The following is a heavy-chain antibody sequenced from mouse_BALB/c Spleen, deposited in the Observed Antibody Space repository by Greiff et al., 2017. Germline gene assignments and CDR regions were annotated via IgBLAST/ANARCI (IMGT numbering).Heavy chain of an antibody. V-gene: IGHV1-31*01. Sequence: VQLKESGPELVKPGASVKISCKASGYSFTGYYMHWVKQSHVKSLEWIGRINPYNGATSYNQNFKDKASLTVDKSSSTAYMELHSLTSEDSAVYYCARYYGSSYYAMDYWGQGTSVTVSS. CDR2: INPYNGAT. D-gene: IGHD1-1*01. J-gene: IGHJ4*01. CDR3: ARYYGSSYYAMDY. CDR1: GYSFTGYY.